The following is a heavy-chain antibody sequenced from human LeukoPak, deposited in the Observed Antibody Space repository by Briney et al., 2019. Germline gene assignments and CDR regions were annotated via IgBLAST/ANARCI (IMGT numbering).Heavy chain of an antibody. CDR2: IYYSGST. CDR1: GGSISSSSYY. J-gene: IGHJ5*02. Sequence: PSETLSLTCTVSGGSISSSSYYWGWIRQPPGKGLEWIGSIYYSGSTYYNPSLKSRVTISVDTSKNQFSLKLSSVTAADTAVYYCARDEVAATPVRWFDPWGQGTLVTVSS. V-gene: IGHV4-39*07. D-gene: IGHD2-15*01. CDR3: ARDEVAATPVRWFDP.